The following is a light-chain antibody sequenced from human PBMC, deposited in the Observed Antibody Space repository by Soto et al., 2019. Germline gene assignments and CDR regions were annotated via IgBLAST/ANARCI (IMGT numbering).Light chain of an antibody. CDR3: SSYTSSLSYV. Sequence: QSALTQPASVSGSPGQSITISCTGTSSDVGGYNYVSWYQQHPGKAPKLMIYEVSDRPSGISNRFSGSKSGNTASLTISGLQAEDEADYYSSSYTSSLSYVFGTGTKATV. J-gene: IGLJ1*01. CDR2: EVS. V-gene: IGLV2-14*01. CDR1: SSDVGGYNY.